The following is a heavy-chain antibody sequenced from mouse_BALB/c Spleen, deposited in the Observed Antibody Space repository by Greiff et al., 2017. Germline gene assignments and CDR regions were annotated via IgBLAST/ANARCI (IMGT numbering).Heavy chain of an antibody. CDR3: ARAPFTTVVANDAMDY. CDR1: GFSLTSYG. Sequence: VMLVESGPGLVAPSQSLSITCTVSGFSLTSYGVHWVRQPPGKGLEWLGVIWAGGSTNYNSALMSRLSISKDNSKSQVFLKMNSLQTDDTAMYYCARAPFTTVVANDAMDYWGQGTSVTVSS. CDR2: IWAGGST. J-gene: IGHJ4*01. V-gene: IGHV2-9*02. D-gene: IGHD1-1*01.